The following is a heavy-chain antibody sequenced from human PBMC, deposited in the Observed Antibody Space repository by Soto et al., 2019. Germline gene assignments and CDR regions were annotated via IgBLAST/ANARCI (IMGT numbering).Heavy chain of an antibody. V-gene: IGHV3-23*01. J-gene: IGHJ2*01. Sequence: EVQLLESGGGLVQPGGSLRLSCAASGFTFSSYAMSWVRQAPGKGLEWVSAISGSGDSKYYADSVKGRFTISRDNSKNTQYLQMNSLRAEDTAVYYCAKRTVGWYFDLWGRGTLVTVSS. CDR2: ISGSGDSK. D-gene: IGHD4-17*01. CDR1: GFTFSSYA. CDR3: AKRTVGWYFDL.